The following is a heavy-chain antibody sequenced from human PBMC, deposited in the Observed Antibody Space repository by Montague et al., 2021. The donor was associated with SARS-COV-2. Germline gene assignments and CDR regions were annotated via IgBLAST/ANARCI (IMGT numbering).Heavy chain of an antibody. J-gene: IGHJ4*02. V-gene: IGHV4-39*01. CDR2: IYYSGTT. D-gene: IGHD3-9*01. Sequence: SETLSLTCTVSGGSITRNYYWGWIRQPPGKGLEWVGNIYYSGTTFINPSLESRVTISVDASKNQFSLNLTSVTAADTAVYYCARHRITIFLGRMFDYWGQGTLATVSS. CDR1: GGSITRNYY. CDR3: ARHRITIFLGRMFDY.